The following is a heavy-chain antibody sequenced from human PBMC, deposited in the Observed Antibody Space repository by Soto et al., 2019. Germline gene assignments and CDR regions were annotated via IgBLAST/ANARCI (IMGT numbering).Heavy chain of an antibody. Sequence: VQLVQSGAEVKQPGSSVKVSCKASGGTFSSYAISWVRQAPGQGLEWMGGIIPIFGTANYAQKFQGRVTITADESTSTAYMELSSLRSEDTAVYYCARDRSRYCSGGSCYRDYGMDVWGQGTTVTVSS. D-gene: IGHD2-15*01. V-gene: IGHV1-69*01. CDR2: IIPIFGTA. CDR1: GGTFSSYA. J-gene: IGHJ6*02. CDR3: ARDRSRYCSGGSCYRDYGMDV.